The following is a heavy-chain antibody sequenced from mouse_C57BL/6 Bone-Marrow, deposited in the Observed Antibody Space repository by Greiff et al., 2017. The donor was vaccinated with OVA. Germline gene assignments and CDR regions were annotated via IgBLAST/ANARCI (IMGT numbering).Heavy chain of an antibody. CDR3: ARANGVYAMDY. CDR2: ISDGGSYT. J-gene: IGHJ4*01. D-gene: IGHD4-1*01. Sequence: EVKLMESGGGLVKPGGSLKLSCAASGFTFSSYAMSWVRQTPEKRLEWVATISDGGSYTYYTDNVKGRFTISRDNAKNNLYLQMSHLKSEDTAMYDCARANGVYAMDYWGQGTSVTVSS. CDR1: GFTFSSYA. V-gene: IGHV5-4*03.